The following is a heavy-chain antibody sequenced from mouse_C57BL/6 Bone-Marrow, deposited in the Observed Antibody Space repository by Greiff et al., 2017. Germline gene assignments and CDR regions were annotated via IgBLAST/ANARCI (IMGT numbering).Heavy chain of an antibody. V-gene: IGHV14-4*01. J-gene: IGHJ2*01. Sequence: EVKLQESGAELVRPGASVKLSCTASGFNIKDDYIHWVKQRPEQGLEWIGWIDPEIGDTEYASKFQGKATITSDTSSNTAYLQLSSLTSEDTAVYYCSSFEGNYFGFWGQGTPLTGAS. CDR2: IDPEIGDT. CDR3: SSFEGNYFGF. CDR1: GFNIKDDY.